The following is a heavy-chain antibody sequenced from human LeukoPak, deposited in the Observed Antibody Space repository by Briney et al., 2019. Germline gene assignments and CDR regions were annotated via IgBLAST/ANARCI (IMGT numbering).Heavy chain of an antibody. V-gene: IGHV4-39*01. CDR3: ARLGDAYNLLLDY. J-gene: IGHJ4*02. Sequence: PSETLPLTCTVSGGSISSSNHYWAWIRQPPGKGLEWIGSIYYSGSTYYNPSLRSRLTMSVDTSKNQFSLRLTSVTAADTAVYYCARLGDAYNLLLDYWGQGTLVTVSS. CDR2: IYYSGST. D-gene: IGHD5-24*01. CDR1: GGSISSSNHY.